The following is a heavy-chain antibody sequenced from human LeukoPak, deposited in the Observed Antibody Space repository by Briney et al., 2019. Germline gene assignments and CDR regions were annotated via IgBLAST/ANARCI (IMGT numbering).Heavy chain of an antibody. V-gene: IGHV3-30*03. Sequence: GRSLRLSCAASGFTFSSYGMHWVRQAPGKGLEWVAVISYDGSNKYYADSVKGRFTISRDNSKNTLYLQMNSLRAEDTAVYYCARGWGLLGAIWLNWGQGTLVTVSS. J-gene: IGHJ4*02. CDR1: GFTFSSYG. D-gene: IGHD3-16*02. CDR3: ARGWGLLGAIWLN. CDR2: ISYDGSNK.